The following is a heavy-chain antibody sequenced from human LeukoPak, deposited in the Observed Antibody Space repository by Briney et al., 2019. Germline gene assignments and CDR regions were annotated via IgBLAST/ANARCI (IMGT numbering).Heavy chain of an antibody. D-gene: IGHD3-16*01. CDR1: GFTYSSNW. J-gene: IGHJ4*02. CDR3: ARQNYGNPDY. CDR2: VSGDRSIT. V-gene: IGHV3-74*01. Sequence: PGGSLRLSCAASGFTYSSNWMHWVRQAPGKGLVWVSRVSGDRSITYYADSVKGRFPMSRDNANNTLYLQINSLRVEDTAVYYCARQNYGNPDYWGQGTLVTVSS.